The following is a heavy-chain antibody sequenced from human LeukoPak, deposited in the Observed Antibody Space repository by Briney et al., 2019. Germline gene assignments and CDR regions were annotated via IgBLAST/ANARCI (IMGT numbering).Heavy chain of an antibody. D-gene: IGHD3-22*01. CDR3: AKDWYYYDSSGYYSSYYYYYMDV. V-gene: IGHV3-30*02. CDR1: GFTFSSYA. Sequence: GGSLRLSCAASGFTFSSYAMHWVRQAPGKGLEWVAFIRYDGSNKYYADSVKGRFTISRDNSKNTLYLQMNSLRAEDTAVYYCAKDWYYYDSSGYYSSYYYYYMDVWGKGTTVTISS. CDR2: IRYDGSNK. J-gene: IGHJ6*03.